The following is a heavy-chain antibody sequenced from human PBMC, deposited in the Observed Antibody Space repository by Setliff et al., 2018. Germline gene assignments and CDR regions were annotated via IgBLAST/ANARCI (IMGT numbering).Heavy chain of an antibody. V-gene: IGHV3-49*04. D-gene: IGHD6-13*01. Sequence: HPGGSLRLSCTASGFTFGDYAMSWVRQAPGKGLEWVGFIRSKAYGGTTEYAASVKGRFTISRDDSKSIAYLQMNSLKTEDTAVYYCTRGPPAAAGTGFLKNWGQGTLVTVSS. CDR1: GFTFGDYA. CDR3: TRGPPAAAGTGFLKN. J-gene: IGHJ4*02. CDR2: IRSKAYGGTT.